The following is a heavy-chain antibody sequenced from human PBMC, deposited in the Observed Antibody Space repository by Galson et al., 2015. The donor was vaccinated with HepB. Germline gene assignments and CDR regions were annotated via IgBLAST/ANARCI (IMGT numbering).Heavy chain of an antibody. J-gene: IGHJ3*02. CDR2: INPSGGST. D-gene: IGHD3-22*01. Sequence: SCKASGYTFTSYDINWVRQAPGQGLEWMGIINPSGGSTSYAQKFQGRVTMTRDTSTSTVYMELSSLRSEDTAVYYCARGDDSSGYYYTGDAFDIWGQGTMVTVSS. CDR1: GYTFTSYD. CDR3: ARGDDSSGYYYTGDAFDI. V-gene: IGHV1-46*01.